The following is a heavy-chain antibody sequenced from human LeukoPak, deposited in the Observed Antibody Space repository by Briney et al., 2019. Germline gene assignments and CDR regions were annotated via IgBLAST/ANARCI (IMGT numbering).Heavy chain of an antibody. CDR2: INHSGST. V-gene: IGHV4-34*01. Sequence: AETLSLTCAVYGVSFSGYYWGWIRQPPGKGLEWIVEINHSGSTSYNPSIKRRVTISIETSRRQFSLKLSSVTAADTAVYYCARAPYDSGGYYDYYFDYWGQGTLVTVSS. CDR1: GVSFSGYY. CDR3: ARAPYDSGGYYDYYFDY. J-gene: IGHJ4*02. D-gene: IGHD3-22*01.